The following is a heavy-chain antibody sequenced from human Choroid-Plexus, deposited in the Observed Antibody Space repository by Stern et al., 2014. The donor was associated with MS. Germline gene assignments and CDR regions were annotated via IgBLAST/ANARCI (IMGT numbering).Heavy chain of an antibody. Sequence: VQLVESGGGVAQPGRPLILSCAASGFTFSNFGMHWVRQAPGKGLERVALISYDGSDKYYADSVKGRLTIFRDNSKNTLYMHMNSLRAEDTAVYYCAKDRQWSTYFFDYWGQGSLVTVSS. CDR3: AKDRQWSTYFFDY. J-gene: IGHJ4*02. D-gene: IGHD2-15*01. CDR2: ISYDGSDK. CDR1: GFTFSNFG. V-gene: IGHV3-30*18.